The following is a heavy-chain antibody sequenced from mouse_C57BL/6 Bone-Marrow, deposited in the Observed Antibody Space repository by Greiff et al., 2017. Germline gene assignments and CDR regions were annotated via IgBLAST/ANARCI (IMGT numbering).Heavy chain of an antibody. CDR1: GYTFTSYW. J-gene: IGHJ2*01. Sequence: VQLQQSGAELARPGASVKLSCKASGYTFTSYWMHWVKQRPGRGLEWIGRIDPNSGGTKYNEKFKSKATLTVDKPSSTAYMQISSLTSEDSAVYYCARCLAGFDYWGQGTTLTVSS. CDR3: ARCLAGFDY. CDR2: IDPNSGGT. D-gene: IGHD2-10*02. V-gene: IGHV1-72*01.